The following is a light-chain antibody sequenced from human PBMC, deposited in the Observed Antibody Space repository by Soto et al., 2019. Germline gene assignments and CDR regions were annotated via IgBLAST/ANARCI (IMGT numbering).Light chain of an antibody. J-gene: IGLJ1*01. V-gene: IGLV2-23*02. CDR1: TSDVGSYDL. CDR3: CSYAGGSYV. CDR2: ELF. Sequence: QPASRDRAPRPYAAFSFTRNTSDVGSYDLVSWYQQYPGKAPKVIIYELFKRPSGVSDRFPGSKSGNTASLTISELQAEDEAEYYCCSYAGGSYVSGTGTKVTV.